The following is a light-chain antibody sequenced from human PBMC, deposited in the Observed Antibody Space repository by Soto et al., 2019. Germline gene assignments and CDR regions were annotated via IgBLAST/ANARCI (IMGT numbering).Light chain of an antibody. CDR1: QSVSSY. CDR2: DAS. V-gene: IGKV3-11*01. CDR3: QQYGSSPIT. J-gene: IGKJ5*01. Sequence: EIVLTQSPATLSLSPGERATLSCRASQSVSSYLAWYQQKPGQAPRLLIYDASNRATGIPARFSGSGSGTDFTLTISSLGPEDFAVYYYQQYGSSPITFGQGTRLEIK.